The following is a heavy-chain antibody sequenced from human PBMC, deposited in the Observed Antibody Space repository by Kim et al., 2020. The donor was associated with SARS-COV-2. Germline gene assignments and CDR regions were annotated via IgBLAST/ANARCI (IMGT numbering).Heavy chain of an antibody. V-gene: IGHV4-31*03. J-gene: IGHJ6*02. CDR1: GGSISSGGYY. CDR3: ASAHRTIFGVVEYMDV. CDR2: IYYSGST. D-gene: IGHD3-3*01. Sequence: SETLSLTCNVSGGSISSGGYYWSWIRQHPGKGLEWIGYIYYSGSTYYNPSLKSRVTISVDTSKNQFSLKLSSVTAADTAVYYRASAHRTIFGVVEYMDVWGQGTTVTVSS.